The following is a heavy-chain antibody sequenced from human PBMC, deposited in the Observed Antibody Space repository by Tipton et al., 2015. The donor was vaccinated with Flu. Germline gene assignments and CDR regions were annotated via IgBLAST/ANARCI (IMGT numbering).Heavy chain of an antibody. Sequence: TLSLTCTVSRGSISGYYWTWIRQPPGKGLEWIGYVYYRGKTNYNPALESRVTISVDTSKNQFSLKLNSVTAADTAVYYCARGASGYSYGWGQGTLVTVSS. CDR3: ARGASGYSYG. CDR1: RGSISGYY. D-gene: IGHD5-18*01. J-gene: IGHJ4*02. CDR2: VYYRGKT. V-gene: IGHV4-59*01.